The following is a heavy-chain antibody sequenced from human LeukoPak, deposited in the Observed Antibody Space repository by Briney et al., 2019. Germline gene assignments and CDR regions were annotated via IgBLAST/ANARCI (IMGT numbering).Heavy chain of an antibody. CDR3: ARVAKERVGGVYYFDY. V-gene: IGHV3-13*01. D-gene: IGHD1-1*01. CDR2: IGTAGDT. CDR1: GFTFSDYD. Sequence: AGSLTLSCAASGFTFSDYDMHWVRQATGKGLEWVSAIGTAGDTYYTGSVKGRFTISRENAKNSLYLQMNSLRAGDTAVYYCARVAKERVGGVYYFDYWGQGTLVTVSS. J-gene: IGHJ4*02.